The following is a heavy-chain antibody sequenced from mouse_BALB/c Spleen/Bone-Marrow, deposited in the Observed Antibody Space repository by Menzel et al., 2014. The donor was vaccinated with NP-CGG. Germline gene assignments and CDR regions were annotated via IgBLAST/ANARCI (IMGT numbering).Heavy chain of an antibody. CDR1: GFSLTSYG. V-gene: IGHV2-9*02. CDR3: ARSQLGQDYFDF. Sequence: VKLVESGPGRVAPSQSLSITCTVSGFSLTSYGVHWVRQPPGKGLEWLGVIWAGGNGNYNLALMSRLSISKDNSKSQVFLKMNSLQTDDTAMYYCARSQLGQDYFDFWGQGTTLTVSS. J-gene: IGHJ2*01. D-gene: IGHD4-1*02. CDR2: IWAGGNG.